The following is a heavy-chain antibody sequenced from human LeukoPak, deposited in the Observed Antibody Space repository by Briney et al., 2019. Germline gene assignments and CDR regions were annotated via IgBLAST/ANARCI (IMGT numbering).Heavy chain of an antibody. CDR1: GFTFSSYA. Sequence: WGSLRFTCAASGFTFSSYAMSWVRQAPGKGLEWVSVISGSGGTTYYAGSVKGRFTISRDNSKDTLYLQMNSLRAEDTAVYYCAKTPNSGNYYASFDYWGQGALVTVSS. D-gene: IGHD1-26*01. CDR2: ISGSGGTT. J-gene: IGHJ4*02. V-gene: IGHV3-23*01. CDR3: AKTPNSGNYYASFDY.